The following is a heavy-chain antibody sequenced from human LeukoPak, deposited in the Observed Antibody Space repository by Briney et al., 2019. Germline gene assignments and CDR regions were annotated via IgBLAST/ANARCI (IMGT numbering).Heavy chain of an antibody. CDR3: ANLCGGDCSSAFDI. D-gene: IGHD2-21*02. V-gene: IGHV3-21*01. J-gene: IGHJ3*02. CDR2: ISSSSSYI. Sequence: GGSLRLSCAASGFTFSSYSMNWVRQAPGKGLEWVSSISSSSSYIYYADSVKGRFTISRDNAKNSLYLQMNSLRAEDTAVYYCANLCGGDCSSAFDIWGQGTMVTVSS. CDR1: GFTFSSYS.